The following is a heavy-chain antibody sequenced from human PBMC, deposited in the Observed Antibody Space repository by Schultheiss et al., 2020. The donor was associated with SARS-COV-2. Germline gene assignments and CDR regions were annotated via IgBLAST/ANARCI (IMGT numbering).Heavy chain of an antibody. CDR2: IKQDGSEK. D-gene: IGHD3-3*01. CDR3: ARSAVTIFGVVDYYYYYMDV. CDR1: GFTFSSYW. Sequence: GGSLRLSCAASGFTFSSYWMSWVRQAPGKGLEWVANIKQDGSEKYYVDSVKGRFTISRDNAKNSLYLQMNSLRAEDTAVYYCARSAVTIFGVVDYYYYYMDVWGKGTTVTVSS. J-gene: IGHJ6*03. V-gene: IGHV3-7*01.